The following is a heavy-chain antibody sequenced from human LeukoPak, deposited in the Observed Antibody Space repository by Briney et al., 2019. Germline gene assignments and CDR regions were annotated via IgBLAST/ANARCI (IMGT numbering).Heavy chain of an antibody. J-gene: IGHJ4*02. CDR1: GFTFTTYA. Sequence: GGSLRLSCAASGFTFTTYAMSWVRQAPGKGLQWVSGLSGSGSSTYYADSVKGRFTISRDNSKNTLYLQMSSLRAEDTAVYYCARVGESYYDSSYYAAYFDYWVQGSLVTVSS. CDR3: ARVGESYYDSSYYAAYFDY. CDR2: LSGSGSST. V-gene: IGHV3-23*01. D-gene: IGHD3-22*01.